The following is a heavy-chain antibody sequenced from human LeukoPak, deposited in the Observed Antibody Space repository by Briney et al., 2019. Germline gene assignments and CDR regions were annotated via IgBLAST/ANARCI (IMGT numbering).Heavy chain of an antibody. CDR1: GGSISSSSYY. D-gene: IGHD3-22*01. Sequence: SETLSLTSTVSGGSISSSSYYWGWIRQPPGKGLEWIGSIYYSGSTYYNPSLKSRVTISVGTSKNQFSLKLSSVTAADTAVYYCARRGYYDSSGYPFDYWGQGTLVTVSS. J-gene: IGHJ4*02. CDR2: IYYSGST. CDR3: ARRGYYDSSGYPFDY. V-gene: IGHV4-39*01.